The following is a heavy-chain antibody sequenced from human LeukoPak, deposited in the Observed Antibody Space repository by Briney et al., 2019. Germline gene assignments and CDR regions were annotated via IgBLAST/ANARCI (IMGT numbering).Heavy chain of an antibody. CDR3: AKDTRTISCLEY. CDR1: GFTFTSYS. CDR2: ITSTSSYI. Sequence: GGSLRLSCAASGFTFTSYSMNWVRQAPGKGLEWVSSITSTSSYIYYADSVKGRFAISRDNAKNSLYLQMNSLRAEDTAVYYCAKDTRTISCLEYWGQGTLLTVSS. V-gene: IGHV3-21*04. D-gene: IGHD3-3*01. J-gene: IGHJ4*02.